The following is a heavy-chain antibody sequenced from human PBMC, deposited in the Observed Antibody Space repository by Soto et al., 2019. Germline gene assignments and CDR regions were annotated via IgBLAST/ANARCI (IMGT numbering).Heavy chain of an antibody. CDR3: AGLGGRGIHWFEP. CDR1: GGTFSSYA. D-gene: IGHD2-15*01. CDR2: IIPIFCTA. V-gene: IGHV1-69*13. Sequence: SVKVSCKASGGTFSSYAISWVRQAPGQGLELMGGIIPIFCTANYAQKFQGRVTITADEFTSTAYMELCSLRPEDTAVCCCAGLGGRGIHWFEPWGQGTLVTASS. J-gene: IGHJ5*01.